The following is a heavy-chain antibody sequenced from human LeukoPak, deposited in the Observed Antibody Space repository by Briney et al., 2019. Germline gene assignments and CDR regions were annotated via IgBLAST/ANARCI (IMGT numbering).Heavy chain of an antibody. V-gene: IGHV4-59*01. CDR1: GGSISSYY. D-gene: IGHD6-13*01. CDR3: AREGRSSSSFDY. Sequence: SETLSLTCTVPGGSISSYYWSWIRQPPGKGLEWIGYIYYSGSTNYNPSLKSRVTISVDTSKNQFSLKLSSVTAADTAVYYCAREGRSSSSFDYWGQGTLVTVSS. J-gene: IGHJ4*02. CDR2: IYYSGST.